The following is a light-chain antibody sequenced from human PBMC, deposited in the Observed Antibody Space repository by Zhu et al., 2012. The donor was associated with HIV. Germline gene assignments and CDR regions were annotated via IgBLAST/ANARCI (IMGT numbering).Light chain of an antibody. V-gene: IGKV3-11*01. CDR1: QSVNSY. CDR3: QQRGNSLT. J-gene: IGKJ4*01. Sequence: EIVLTQSPATLSLSPGERATLSCRASQSVNSYLAWYQQKPGQPPRLLIYDTSNRATGISARFSGSGSGTDFTLTISSLEPEDFGIYYCQQRGNSLTFGGGTKVEIK. CDR2: DTS.